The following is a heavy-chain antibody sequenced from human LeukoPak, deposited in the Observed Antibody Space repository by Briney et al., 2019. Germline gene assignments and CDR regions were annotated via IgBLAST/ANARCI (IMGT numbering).Heavy chain of an antibody. CDR1: GFTFSSYS. CDR2: INSSSSTI. J-gene: IGHJ5*02. Sequence: GGSLRLSCAASGFTFSSYSMNWVRQAPGKGLEWVSYINSSSSTIYYADSVKGRFTISRDNAKNSLYLQMNSLRAEDTAVYYCARDGGPEPTWGQRTLVTVSS. CDR3: ARDGGPEPT. V-gene: IGHV3-48*01.